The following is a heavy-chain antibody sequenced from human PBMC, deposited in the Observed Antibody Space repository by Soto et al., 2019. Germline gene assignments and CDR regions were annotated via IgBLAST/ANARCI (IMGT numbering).Heavy chain of an antibody. D-gene: IGHD5-18*01. CDR1: GYSFTSYW. V-gene: IGHV5-51*01. Sequence: GESLKISCKCSGYSFTSYWIGWVRQMPEKGLEWMGIIYPGDSDTRYSPSFQGQVTIPADKSISTAYLQWSSLKASDTAMYYCARHQNTAMVKNDAFDIWGQGTMVTVSS. CDR3: ARHQNTAMVKNDAFDI. J-gene: IGHJ3*02. CDR2: IYPGDSDT.